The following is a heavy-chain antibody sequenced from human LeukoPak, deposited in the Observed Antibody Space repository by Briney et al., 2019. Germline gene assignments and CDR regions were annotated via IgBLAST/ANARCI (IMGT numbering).Heavy chain of an antibody. CDR3: ARRYCSSTSCYHYYYYMDV. CDR1: GYTFTSYG. D-gene: IGHD2-2*01. J-gene: IGHJ6*03. V-gene: IGHV1-18*01. CDR2: ISAYNGNT. Sequence: ASVKVSCKASGYTFTSYGINWVRQAPGQGLEWMGWISAYNGNTNYAQKLQGRVTMTTDTSTSTAYMELRSLRSDDTAVYYCARRYCSSTSCYHYYYYMDVWGKGTTVTISS.